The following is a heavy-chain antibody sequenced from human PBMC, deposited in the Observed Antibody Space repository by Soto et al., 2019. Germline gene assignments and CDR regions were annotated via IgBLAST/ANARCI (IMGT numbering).Heavy chain of an antibody. Sequence: EVQLLESGGGLVQPGGSLRLFCAASGVTFTSYAMTWVRQVPGEGLQWVSSISKSGDSTYYADSVKGRFTTSRDNSKNTLYLQMNSLRAEDTAIYYCAKGSFGFDYWGQGTLVTVSS. J-gene: IGHJ4*02. CDR2: ISKSGDST. CDR3: AKGSFGFDY. V-gene: IGHV3-23*01. CDR1: GVTFTSYA. D-gene: IGHD3-10*01.